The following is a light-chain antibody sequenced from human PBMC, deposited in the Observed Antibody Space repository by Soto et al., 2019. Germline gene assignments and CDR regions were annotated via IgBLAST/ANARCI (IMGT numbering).Light chain of an antibody. V-gene: IGKV3-20*01. Sequence: EIVLTQSPGTLSLSPGERATLSCRASQSVSSSYLAWYQQKPGQAPRLLVYGASSRAAGIPDRFSGGGSGTDFTLTVNRLEPEDFAVYYCQQYGGSPPYTFGQGTKLEIK. CDR2: GAS. J-gene: IGKJ2*01. CDR1: QSVSSSY. CDR3: QQYGGSPPYT.